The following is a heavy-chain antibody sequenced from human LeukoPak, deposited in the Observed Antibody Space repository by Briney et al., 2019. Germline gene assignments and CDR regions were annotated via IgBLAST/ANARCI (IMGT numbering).Heavy chain of an antibody. CDR3: ARGTEADGTFMFDS. CDR1: GDSMTSNNW. V-gene: IGHV4-4*02. Sequence: SETLSLTCAVSGDSMTSNNWWSWVRQPPGKGLEWIGDIYHTGRTNYNPSLKSRVTISVDKSKKQFSLKLDSVTAADTAVYYCARGTEADGTFMFDSWGQGTLVTVSS. CDR2: IYHTGRT. D-gene: IGHD5-24*01. J-gene: IGHJ4*02.